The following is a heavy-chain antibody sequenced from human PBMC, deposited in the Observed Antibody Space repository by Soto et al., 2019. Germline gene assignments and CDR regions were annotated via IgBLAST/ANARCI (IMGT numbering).Heavy chain of an antibody. J-gene: IGHJ4*02. Sequence: LVQSGPDVKKPGTSVKVSCKTSGFTFGSSAVQWVRQVRGQRLEWIGWIVVASGYSNVAQKFQDRVSLTRDLSTNTAFMELSSLTSEDSAMYYCAADVVGVAGDFDHWGQGTLVSVSS. CDR3: AADVVGVAGDFDH. V-gene: IGHV1-58*01. CDR1: GFTFGSSA. CDR2: IVVASGYS. D-gene: IGHD6-19*01.